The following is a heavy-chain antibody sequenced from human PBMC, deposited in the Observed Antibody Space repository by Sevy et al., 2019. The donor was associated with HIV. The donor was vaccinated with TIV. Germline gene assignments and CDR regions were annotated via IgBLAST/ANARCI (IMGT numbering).Heavy chain of an antibody. Sequence: GGSLRLSCAASGFTFSTFAMHWVRQAPGKGLEWVGAICFDGRDKHYADSMQGRVTISRDNSKNTLYLQMNSLRGEDTAVYYCARDENKSGHNYYLDDWGQGTLVTVSS. J-gene: IGHJ4*02. CDR1: GFTFSTFA. V-gene: IGHV3-30*04. CDR2: ICFDGRDK. CDR3: ARDENKSGHNYYLDD. D-gene: IGHD3-3*01.